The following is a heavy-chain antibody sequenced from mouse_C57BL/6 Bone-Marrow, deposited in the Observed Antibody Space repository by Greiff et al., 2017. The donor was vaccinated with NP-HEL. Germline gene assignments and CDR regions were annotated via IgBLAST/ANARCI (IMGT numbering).Heavy chain of an antibody. J-gene: IGHJ3*01. V-gene: IGHV5-17*01. D-gene: IGHD1-1*01. Sequence: EVHLVESGGGLVKPGGSLKLSCAASGFTFSDYGMHWVRQAPEKGLEWVAYISSGSSTIYYADTVKGRFTISRDNAKNTLFLQMTSLRSEDTAMYYCARDYGRGGFAYWGQGTLVTVSA. CDR2: ISSGSSTI. CDR3: ARDYGRGGFAY. CDR1: GFTFSDYG.